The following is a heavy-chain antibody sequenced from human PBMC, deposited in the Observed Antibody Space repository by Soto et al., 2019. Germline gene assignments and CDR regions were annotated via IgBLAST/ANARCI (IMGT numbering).Heavy chain of an antibody. V-gene: IGHV3-33*01. CDR3: ARDRGRGYLDC. CDR1: GFTFSSYG. J-gene: IGHJ4*02. D-gene: IGHD5-12*01. Sequence: QVQLVESGGGVVQPGRSLRLSCAASGFTFSSYGMHWVRQAPGKGLEWVAVIWYDGSNKYYADSVKGRFTISRDNSKNTLYLQMNSLRAEDTAVYYCARDRGRGYLDCWGQGTLVTVSS. CDR2: IWYDGSNK.